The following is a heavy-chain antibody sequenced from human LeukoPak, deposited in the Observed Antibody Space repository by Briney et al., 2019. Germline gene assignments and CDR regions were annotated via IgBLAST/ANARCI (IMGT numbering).Heavy chain of an antibody. CDR2: ITPIFGIA. Sequence: SVKVSCKASGGTFSSYAISWVRQAPGQGLEWMGRITPIFGIANYAQKFQGRVTITADKSTSTAYMELSSLRSEDTAVYYCAWVDSSSWYYFLDYWGQGTLVTVSS. CDR1: GGTFSSYA. J-gene: IGHJ4*02. CDR3: AWVDSSSWYYFLDY. V-gene: IGHV1-69*04. D-gene: IGHD6-13*01.